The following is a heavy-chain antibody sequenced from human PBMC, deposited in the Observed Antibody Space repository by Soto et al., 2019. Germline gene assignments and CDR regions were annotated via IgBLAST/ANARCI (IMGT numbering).Heavy chain of an antibody. CDR2: ISGSGGGT. J-gene: IGHJ3*02. D-gene: IGHD4-17*01. V-gene: IGHV3-23*01. CDR3: AKCMTTVTTFPFDI. Sequence: EVQLLESGGGLVQPGGSLRLSCAASGFTFSSYAMSWVRQAPGKGLGWVSAISGSGGGTYYADSVKGGFTISRDNSKKTLYLQMNSLRAEDTAVYYCAKCMTTVTTFPFDIWGQGTMVTVSS. CDR1: GFTFSSYA.